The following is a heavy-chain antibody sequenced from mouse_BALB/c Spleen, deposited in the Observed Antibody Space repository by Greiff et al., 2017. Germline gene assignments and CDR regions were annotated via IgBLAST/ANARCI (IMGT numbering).Heavy chain of an antibody. CDR3: ARYYGYVGWYFDV. D-gene: IGHD1-2*01. V-gene: IGHV8-12*01. CDR2: IYWDDDK. CDR1: GFSLSTSGMG. Sequence: QVTLKVSGPGILQPSQTLSLTCSFSGFSLSTSGMGVSWIRQPSGKGLEWLAHIYWDDDKRSNPSLKSRLTISKDTSRNQLVLKSTSVDTAATATYCCARYYGYVGWYFDVWGAGTTVTVSS. J-gene: IGHJ1*01.